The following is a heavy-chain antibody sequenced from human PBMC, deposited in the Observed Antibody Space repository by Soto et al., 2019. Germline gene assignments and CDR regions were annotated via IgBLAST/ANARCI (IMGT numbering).Heavy chain of an antibody. V-gene: IGHV4-59*01. CDR2: MYYSETT. Sequence: PSETLSLTCPVSGSSINDFYWSWIRQTPGKGLEWVGFMYYSETTKYNPSLKGRVNMSLDTSKNQVSLHLKSVTAADTAVYYCARANSSTWYKLEYKWFDPWGQGTQVTVSS. CDR3: ARANSSTWYKLEYKWFDP. D-gene: IGHD6-13*01. CDR1: GSSINDFY. J-gene: IGHJ5*02.